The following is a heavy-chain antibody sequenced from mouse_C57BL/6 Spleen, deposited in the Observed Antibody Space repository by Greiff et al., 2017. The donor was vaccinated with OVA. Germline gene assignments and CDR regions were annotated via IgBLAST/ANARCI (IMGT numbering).Heavy chain of an antibody. CDR1: GFTFSSYG. V-gene: IGHV5-6*02. Sequence: DVMLVESGGDLVKPGGSLKLSCAASGFTFSSYGMSWVRQTPDKRLEWVATISSGGSYTYYPDSVKGRFTISRDNAKNTLYLQMSSLKSEDTAMYYCARRDTTVVATGDWYFDVWGTGTTVTVSS. J-gene: IGHJ1*03. CDR3: ARRDTTVVATGDWYFDV. D-gene: IGHD1-1*01. CDR2: ISSGGSYT.